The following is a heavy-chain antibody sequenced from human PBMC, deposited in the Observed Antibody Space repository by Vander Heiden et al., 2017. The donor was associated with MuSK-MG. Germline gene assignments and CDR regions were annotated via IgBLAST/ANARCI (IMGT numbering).Heavy chain of an antibody. J-gene: IGHJ4*02. CDR3: TTWGYSYGRGVYFDY. CDR1: GFTFSKAS. Sequence: VESGGGLVKPGVSLRLSCAASGFTFSKASMSRVRPAPGKGMEWVGRIKSKTDGGTTDYAAPVKGRFTISRDDSKNTLYLQMNRLKTEDTAVYYCTTWGYSYGRGVYFDYWGQGTLVTVSS. V-gene: IGHV3-15*01. CDR2: IKSKTDGGTT. D-gene: IGHD5-18*01.